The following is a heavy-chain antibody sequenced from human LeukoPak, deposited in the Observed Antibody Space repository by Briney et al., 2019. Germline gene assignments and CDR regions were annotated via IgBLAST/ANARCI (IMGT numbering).Heavy chain of an antibody. V-gene: IGHV4-61*01. CDR2: IYYGGNT. J-gene: IGHJ4*02. CDR3: ARADDSSGSFDY. CDR1: GDSVSSSNYY. Sequence: PSETLSLTCAVSGDSVSSSNYYWSWIRQPPGKGLEWIGYIYYGGNTNYNPSLQSRVTISVDTSKSQFSLKLSSVTAADTAVHYCARADDSSGSFDYWGQGTLVTVSS. D-gene: IGHD3-22*01.